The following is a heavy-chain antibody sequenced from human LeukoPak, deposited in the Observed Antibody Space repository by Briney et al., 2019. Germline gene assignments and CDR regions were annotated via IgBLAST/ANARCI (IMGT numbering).Heavy chain of an antibody. Sequence: GGSLRLSCAASGFTFSSYAMNWVRQAPGKGLEWVSVISGSGDYTYYADSVKGRFTISRDNSKNTLYLQINSLRAEDTAVYNCAKGQGIAVAGRYRNWFDPWGQGTLVTVSS. CDR3: AKGQGIAVAGRYRNWFDP. J-gene: IGHJ5*02. CDR2: ISGSGDYT. CDR1: GFTFSSYA. D-gene: IGHD6-19*01. V-gene: IGHV3-23*01.